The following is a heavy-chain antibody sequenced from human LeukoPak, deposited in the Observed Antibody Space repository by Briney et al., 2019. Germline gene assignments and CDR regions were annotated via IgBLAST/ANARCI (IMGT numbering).Heavy chain of an antibody. CDR1: GGSISSYY. D-gene: IGHD6-19*01. J-gene: IGHJ3*02. CDR2: IYYSGST. CDR3: ARDGSSPILAFDI. Sequence: PSETLSLTCTVSGGSISSYYWSWIRQPPGKGLEWIGYIYYSGSTNYNPSLKSRVTISVDTSKNQFSLKLSSVTAADTAVYYCARDGSSPILAFDIWGQGTMVTVSS. V-gene: IGHV4-59*12.